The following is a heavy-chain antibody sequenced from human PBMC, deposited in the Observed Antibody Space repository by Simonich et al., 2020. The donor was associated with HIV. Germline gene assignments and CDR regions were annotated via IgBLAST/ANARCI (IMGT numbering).Heavy chain of an antibody. J-gene: IGHJ4*02. D-gene: IGHD6-6*01. CDR2: IYPNNGGT. CDR3: ARTLAARPFFDY. Sequence: QVQLVQSGPEVKKPGASVKVSCKASGYTFTGYYLHWVRQAPGQGLEWMGWIYPNNGGTNYAQKFLGRVTMTRDTSISTAYMELSRLRSDDTAIYFCARTLAARPFFDYWGQGTLVTVSS. V-gene: IGHV1-2*02. CDR1: GYTFTGYY.